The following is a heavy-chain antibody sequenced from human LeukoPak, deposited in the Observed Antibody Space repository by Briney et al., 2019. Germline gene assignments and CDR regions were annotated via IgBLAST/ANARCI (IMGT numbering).Heavy chain of an antibody. Sequence: PGGSLRLSCAASGFTFSSYWMSWVRQAPGKGLEWVANIKQDGSEKYYVDSVKGRFTISRDNAKNSLYLQMNSLRAEDTAAYYCASTGIAVAGIGSYYFDYWGQGTLVTVSS. CDR1: GFTFSSYW. CDR3: ASTGIAVAGIGSYYFDY. D-gene: IGHD6-19*01. J-gene: IGHJ4*02. V-gene: IGHV3-7*01. CDR2: IKQDGSEK.